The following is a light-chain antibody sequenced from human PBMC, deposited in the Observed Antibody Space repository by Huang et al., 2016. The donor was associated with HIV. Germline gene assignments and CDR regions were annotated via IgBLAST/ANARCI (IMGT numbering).Light chain of an antibody. CDR1: QGVSSN. Sequence: EIVMTQSPATLSVSPGERATLSCRASQGVSSNLAWYQQEPGQAPRLRIYGASTRATGIPARFSGSGSGTEFTLTINSLQSEDFAVYYCQQYNKWPPTFGQGTKVEIK. CDR2: GAS. V-gene: IGKV3-15*01. CDR3: QQYNKWPPT. J-gene: IGKJ1*01.